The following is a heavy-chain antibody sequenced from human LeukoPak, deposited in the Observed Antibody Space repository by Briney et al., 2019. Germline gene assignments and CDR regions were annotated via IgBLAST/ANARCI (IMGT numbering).Heavy chain of an antibody. V-gene: IGHV4-59*01. J-gene: IGHJ4*02. Sequence: SETLSLTCTVSGGSISSYYWSWIRQPPGKGLEWIGYIYYSGSTNYNPSLKSRVTISVDTSKNQFSLKLSSVTAADTAVYYCARGSEYSSSEFDYWGQGTLVTVSS. D-gene: IGHD6-6*01. CDR3: ARGSEYSSSEFDY. CDR2: IYYSGST. CDR1: GGSISSYY.